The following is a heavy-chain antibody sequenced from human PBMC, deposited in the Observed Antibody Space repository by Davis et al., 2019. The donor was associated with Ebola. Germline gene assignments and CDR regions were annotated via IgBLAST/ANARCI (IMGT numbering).Heavy chain of an antibody. D-gene: IGHD3-16*02. CDR3: ATDRFIGFQY. V-gene: IGHV3-7*01. CDR1: GFIYTDYW. J-gene: IGHJ4*02. CDR2: IEQHGSAT. Sequence: GESLKIFCAASGFIYTDYWMSWVRQAPGKGLEWVANIEQHGSATQYVDSVKGRFTISRDNAKNSLYLQMDSLRAEDTAVYYCATDRFIGFQYWGQGALVIVSS.